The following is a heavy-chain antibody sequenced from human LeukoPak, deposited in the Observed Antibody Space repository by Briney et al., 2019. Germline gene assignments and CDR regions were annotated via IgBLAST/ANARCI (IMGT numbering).Heavy chain of an antibody. CDR1: GGSINSYY. V-gene: IGHV4-59*01. J-gene: IGHJ6*03. CDR3: ARRRLTTVTTSGYYYYYMDV. D-gene: IGHD4-17*01. CDR2: IYYSRST. Sequence: SETLSLTCTVSGGSINSYYWGWIRQPPGKGLEWIGYIYYSRSTNYNPSLKSRVTISVDTSKNQFSLKLRSVTAADTAVYYCARRRLTTVTTSGYYYYYMDVWGKGTTVTVSS.